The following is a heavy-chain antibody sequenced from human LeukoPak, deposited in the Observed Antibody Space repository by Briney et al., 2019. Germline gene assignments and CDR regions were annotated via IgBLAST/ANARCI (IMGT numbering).Heavy chain of an antibody. Sequence: GGSLRLSCAASGFTLSSYAMYWVRQAPEKGLEWVSGISGSGGSTYYADSVKGRFTISRDNSKNTLYLQMNSLRAEDTAVYYCAKDRGYSSSSASVFDYWGQGTLVTVSS. CDR1: GFTLSSYA. V-gene: IGHV3-23*01. D-gene: IGHD6-6*01. J-gene: IGHJ4*02. CDR3: AKDRGYSSSSASVFDY. CDR2: ISGSGGST.